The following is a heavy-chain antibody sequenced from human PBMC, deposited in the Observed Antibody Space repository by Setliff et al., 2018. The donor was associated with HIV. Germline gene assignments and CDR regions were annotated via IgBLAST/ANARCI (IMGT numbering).Heavy chain of an antibody. D-gene: IGHD3-22*01. CDR2: VFHSGST. V-gene: IGHV4-39*02. Sequence: SETLSLTCDVSGDSISTNTYYYWGWIRQPPGKGLEWIGNVFHSGSTYYNPSLKSRLTMSVDTSKNHLSLTLRSVTAADTAVYFCARAYYDKSGFPHYYFDSLGQGALVTVLL. J-gene: IGHJ4*02. CDR1: GDSISTNTYYY. CDR3: ARAYYDKSGFPHYYFDS.